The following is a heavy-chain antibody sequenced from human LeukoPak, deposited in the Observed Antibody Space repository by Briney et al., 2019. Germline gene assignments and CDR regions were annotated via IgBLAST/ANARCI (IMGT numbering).Heavy chain of an antibody. Sequence: ASVKVSCKASGYTFTSYDINWVRQATGQGLEWMGWMNPNSGNTGYAQKFQGRVTITRNTSISTAYMELSSLRSEDTAVYYCARVDMVVAATLLYWGQGTLVTVSS. CDR3: ARVDMVVAATLLY. V-gene: IGHV1-8*03. D-gene: IGHD2-15*01. CDR2: MNPNSGNT. J-gene: IGHJ4*02. CDR1: GYTFTSYD.